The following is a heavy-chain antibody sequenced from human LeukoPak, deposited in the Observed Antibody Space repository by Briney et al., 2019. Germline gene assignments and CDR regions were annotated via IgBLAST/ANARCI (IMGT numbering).Heavy chain of an antibody. V-gene: IGHV4-39*01. CDR3: ARGPYCGGDCWAGAFDI. J-gene: IGHJ3*02. CDR2: IYYSGST. CDR1: GGSLSSSSYY. D-gene: IGHD2-21*02. Sequence: PSETLSLTCTVSGGSLSSSSYYWGWVRQPPGTGRGWLGSIYYSGSTYYNPSLKSRVTISVDTSKNQFSLKLSSVTAADTAVYYCARGPYCGGDCWAGAFDIWGQGTMVTVSS.